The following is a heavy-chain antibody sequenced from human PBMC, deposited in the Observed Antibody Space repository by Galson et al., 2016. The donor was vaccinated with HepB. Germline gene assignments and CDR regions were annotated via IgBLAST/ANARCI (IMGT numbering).Heavy chain of an antibody. J-gene: IGHJ3*01. V-gene: IGHV1-69*02. CDR1: GGSLNDYS. D-gene: IGHD6-13*01. CDR3: ARYRSCSSSSCFLDL. CDR2: IRPALGIA. Sequence: SVKASCKVSGGSLNDYSITWVRQSPRQGLEWMGRIRPALGIANSAQGFQGRASIRADKDTDTVYLELSNLRSDDTAIYYCARYRSCSSSSCFLDLWGQGTLVT.